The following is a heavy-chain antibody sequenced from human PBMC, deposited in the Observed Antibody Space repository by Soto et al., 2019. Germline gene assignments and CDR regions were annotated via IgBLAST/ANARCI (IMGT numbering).Heavy chain of an antibody. D-gene: IGHD2-2*01. CDR2: ISYDGSNK. Sequence: QVQLVESGGGVVQPGRSLRLSCAASGFTFSSYAMHWVRQAPGKGLEWVAVISYDGSNKYYADSVKGRFTISRDNSKNTLYLQMNSLRAEDTAVYYCARDNLGWVVPAAPPQPGLHYGMDVWGQGTTVTVSS. CDR1: GFTFSSYA. J-gene: IGHJ6*02. V-gene: IGHV3-30-3*01. CDR3: ARDNLGWVVPAAPPQPGLHYGMDV.